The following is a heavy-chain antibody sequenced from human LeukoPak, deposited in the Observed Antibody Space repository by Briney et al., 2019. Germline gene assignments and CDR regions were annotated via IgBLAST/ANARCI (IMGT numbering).Heavy chain of an antibody. CDR1: GFTFSSYG. V-gene: IGHV3-30*02. D-gene: IGHD3-22*01. J-gene: IGHJ6*03. Sequence: PGGSLRLSCAASGFTFSSYGMHWVRQAPGKGLEWVAFIRYDGSNKYYADSVKGRFTISRDNSKNTLYLQMNSLKAEDTAVYYCAKVPSSGYSYYYYYYMDVWGKGTTVTISS. CDR3: AKVPSSGYSYYYYYYMDV. CDR2: IRYDGSNK.